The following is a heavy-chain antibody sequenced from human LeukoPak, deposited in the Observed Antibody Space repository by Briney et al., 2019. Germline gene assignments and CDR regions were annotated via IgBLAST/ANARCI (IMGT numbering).Heavy chain of an antibody. J-gene: IGHJ4*02. Sequence: SETLSLTCTVSGGSISSYYWSWIRQPPGKGLEWIGYIYYSGSTYYNPSLKSRVTISVDRSKNQFSLKLSSVTAADTAVYYCARGDDILTGYLEWGQGTLVTVSS. V-gene: IGHV4-59*12. CDR3: ARGDDILTGYLE. D-gene: IGHD3-9*01. CDR2: IYYSGST. CDR1: GGSISSYY.